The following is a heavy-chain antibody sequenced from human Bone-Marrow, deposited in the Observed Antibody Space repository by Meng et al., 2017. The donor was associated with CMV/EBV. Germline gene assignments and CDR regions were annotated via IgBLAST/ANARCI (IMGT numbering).Heavy chain of an antibody. CDR2: INPSGGST. J-gene: IGHJ4*02. V-gene: IGHV1-46*01. Sequence: ASVKVSCKASGYTFTSYYMHWVRQAPGQGLEWMGIINPSGGSTSYAQKFQGRVTMTRDTSISTAYMELSRLRSDDTAVYYCARGLEAAGNYWGQGTLVTVSS. CDR3: ARGLEAAGNY. D-gene: IGHD6-13*01. CDR1: GYTFTSYY.